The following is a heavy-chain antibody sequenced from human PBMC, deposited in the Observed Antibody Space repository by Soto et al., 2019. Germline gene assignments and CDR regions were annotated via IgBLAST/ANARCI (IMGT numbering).Heavy chain of an antibody. J-gene: IGHJ3*02. Sequence: GGSLRLSCAASGFTFSNAWMSWVRQAPGKGLEWVGRIKSKTDGGTTDYAAPVKGRFTISRDDSKNTLYLQMNSLKTEDTAVYYCTTGGMIVVVIDAFDIWGQGTMVTVSS. CDR3: TTGGMIVVVIDAFDI. V-gene: IGHV3-15*01. D-gene: IGHD3-22*01. CDR1: GFTFSNAW. CDR2: IKSKTDGGTT.